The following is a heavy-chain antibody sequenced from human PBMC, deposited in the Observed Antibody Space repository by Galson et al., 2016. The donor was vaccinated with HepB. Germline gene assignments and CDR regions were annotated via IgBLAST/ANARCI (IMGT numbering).Heavy chain of an antibody. J-gene: IGHJ4*02. Sequence: SLRLSCAASGFTFSHFAISWVRQSPGGGLEWVSSINGDGHNIFYAESVKGRFTISGDTSKNMVSLQMNSLRGDDTAVYYCAKNPHNAAGYHFDYWGQGVLVTVSS. CDR1: GFTFSHFA. V-gene: IGHV3-23*01. CDR2: INGDGHNI. D-gene: IGHD3-9*01. CDR3: AKNPHNAAGYHFDY.